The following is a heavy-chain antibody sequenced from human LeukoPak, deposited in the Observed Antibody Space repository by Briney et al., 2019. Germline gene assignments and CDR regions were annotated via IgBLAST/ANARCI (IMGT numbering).Heavy chain of an antibody. CDR3: APPLGGGTREGSFDY. D-gene: IGHD2-21*01. Sequence: SGPTLVKPTQTLTLTCTFSGFSLSTSGVGVGWIRQPPGKALEWLALIYWDDDKRYSPSLKSRLTITKDTSKNQVVLTMTNMDPVDTATYYCAPPLGGGTREGSFDYGGKEPLVTVSS. CDR1: GFSLSTSGVG. CDR2: IYWDDDK. J-gene: IGHJ4*02. V-gene: IGHV2-5*02.